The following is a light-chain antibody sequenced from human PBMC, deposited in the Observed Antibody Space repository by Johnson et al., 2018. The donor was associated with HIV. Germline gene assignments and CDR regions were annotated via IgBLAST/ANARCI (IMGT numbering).Light chain of an antibody. J-gene: IGLJ1*01. Sequence: QSVLTQPPSVSAAPGQKVTISCSGSSSNIGNNYVSWYQQLPGTAPKLLMYENNERPSGIPDRFSGSKSGTSATLGITGLQTGDEADYYCGTWDTSLSAGGGFGTGTKVTVL. V-gene: IGLV1-51*02. CDR3: GTWDTSLSAGGG. CDR1: SSNIGNNY. CDR2: ENN.